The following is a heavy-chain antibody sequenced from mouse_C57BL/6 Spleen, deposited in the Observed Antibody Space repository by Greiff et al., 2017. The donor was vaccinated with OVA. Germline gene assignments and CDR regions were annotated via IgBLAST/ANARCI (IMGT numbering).Heavy chain of an antibody. Sequence: EVKLMESGGGLVKPGGSLKLSCAASGFTFSSYAMSWVRQTPEKRLEWVATISDGGSYTYYPANVKGRFTISRDNAKNNLYLQMSHLKSDDTAMYYCARDYYGNFWYFDVWGTGTTVTVSS. J-gene: IGHJ1*03. CDR2: ISDGGSYT. CDR1: GFTFSSYA. CDR3: ARDYYGNFWYFDV. V-gene: IGHV5-4*01. D-gene: IGHD2-1*01.